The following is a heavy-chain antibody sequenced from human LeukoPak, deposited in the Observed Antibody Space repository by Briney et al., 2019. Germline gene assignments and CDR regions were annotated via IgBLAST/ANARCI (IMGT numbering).Heavy chain of an antibody. D-gene: IGHD3-22*01. CDR1: GFTFSSYS. V-gene: IGHV3-21*04. CDR2: ISSSSIYI. Sequence: GGSLRLSCAVSGFTFSSYSMNWVGQAPGKGLDWVSSISSSSIYIDYADSVKGRFTISRDNSKNSLYLQMNSLRVGDTAFYYCARDDLLHRNWFDPWGQGTLVTVSS. CDR3: ARDDLLHRNWFDP. J-gene: IGHJ5*02.